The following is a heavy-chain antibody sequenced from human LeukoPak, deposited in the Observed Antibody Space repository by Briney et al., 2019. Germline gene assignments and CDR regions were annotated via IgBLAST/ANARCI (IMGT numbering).Heavy chain of an antibody. V-gene: IGHV4-59*01. CDR3: ARDPSGHFDY. CDR1: GGSISSYY. D-gene: IGHD2-15*01. J-gene: IGHJ4*01. Sequence: PSETLSLTCTVSGGSISSYYWSWIRQPPGKGLEWIGYIYYSGSSNYNPSLKSRVSMSVDTSKNQVSLELSSVTAADTAVYYCARDPSGHFDYWGQGTLVTVSS. CDR2: IYYSGSS.